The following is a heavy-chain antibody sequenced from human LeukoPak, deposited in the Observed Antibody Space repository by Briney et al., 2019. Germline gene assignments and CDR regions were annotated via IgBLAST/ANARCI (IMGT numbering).Heavy chain of an antibody. CDR3: AGSQPYYYHSSGYYGL. D-gene: IGHD3-22*01. V-gene: IGHV1-69*05. J-gene: IGHJ4*02. CDR2: IIPIFGRA. Sequence: SMKVSCKASGGTFSSYAFSWVRQAPGHGLEWMGGIIPIFGRANYAEKFQGRVMINTDESTRTAYMELSSLRSEDTAVYYCAGSQPYYYHSSGYYGLWGQGTLVTVSS. CDR1: GGTFSSYA.